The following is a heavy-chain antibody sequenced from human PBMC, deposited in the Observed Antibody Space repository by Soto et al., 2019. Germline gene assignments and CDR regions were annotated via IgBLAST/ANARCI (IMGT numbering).Heavy chain of an antibody. D-gene: IGHD3-16*01. CDR1: GYTFTSYD. CDR3: AIGPLMITVGSQYYYYYYYMDV. Sequence: ASVKVSCKASGYTFTSYDINWVRQATGQGLEWMGWMNPNSGNTGYAQKFQGRVTMTRNTSISTAYMELSSLRSEDTAVYYCAIGPLMITVGSQYYYYYYYMDVWGKGTTVTV. J-gene: IGHJ6*03. CDR2: MNPNSGNT. V-gene: IGHV1-8*01.